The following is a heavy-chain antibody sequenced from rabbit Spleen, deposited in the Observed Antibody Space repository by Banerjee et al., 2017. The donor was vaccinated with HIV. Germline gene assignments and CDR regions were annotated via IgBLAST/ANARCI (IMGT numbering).Heavy chain of an antibody. CDR3: ARSSAYGSSRANL. CDR1: GFSFSSSYW. Sequence: EESGGGLVQPEGSLTLTCTASGFSFSSSYWICWVRQAPGKGLELIACIYGGSSGNTLYASWAKGRFTISKTSSTTVSLQMNSLTAADTATYFCARSSAYGSSRANLWGPGTLVTV. V-gene: IGHV1S45*01. J-gene: IGHJ4*01. D-gene: IGHD1-1*01. CDR2: IYGGSSGNT.